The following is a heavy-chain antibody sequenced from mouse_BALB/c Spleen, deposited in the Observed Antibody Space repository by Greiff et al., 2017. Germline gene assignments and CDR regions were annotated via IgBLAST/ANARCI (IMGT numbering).Heavy chain of an antibody. V-gene: IGHV5-9-4*01. CDR2: ISSGGSYT. CDR1: GFTFSSYA. D-gene: IGHD1-1*01. J-gene: IGHJ4*01. Sequence: EVQLVESGAGLVKPGGSLKLSCAASGFTFSSYAMSWVRQSPEKRLEWVAEISSGGSYTYYPDTVTGRFTISRDNAKNTLYLEMSSLRSEDTAMYYCARDPSYYGSSDYYAMDYWGQGTSVTVSS. CDR3: ARDPSYYGSSDYYAMDY.